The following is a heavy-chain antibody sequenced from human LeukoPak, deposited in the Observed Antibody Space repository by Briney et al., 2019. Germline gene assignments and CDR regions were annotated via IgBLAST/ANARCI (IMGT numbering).Heavy chain of an antibody. CDR2: IYYSGST. J-gene: IGHJ4*02. CDR1: GASFRSYY. V-gene: IGHV4-59*01. Sequence: SETLSLTCTASGASFRSYYRSWIRQPPGKGLEWIGYIYYSGSTNYNPSLKSRVTISADTSKNQFSLKLSSVTAADTAVYYCAKTYCGGDCAFDYWGQGTLVTVSS. CDR3: AKTYCGGDCAFDY. D-gene: IGHD2-21*02.